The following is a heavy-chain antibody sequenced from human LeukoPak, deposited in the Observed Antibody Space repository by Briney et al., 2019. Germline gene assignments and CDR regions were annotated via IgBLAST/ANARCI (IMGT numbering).Heavy chain of an antibody. CDR2: IYDSGST. V-gene: IGHV4-59*08. J-gene: IGHJ5*02. Sequence: SETLSLTCTVSGGSISNYYWSWIRQPPGEGLEWIGYIYDSGSTNYNPSLKSRVTISVDTSKNKFSLKLSSVTAADTAVYYCARHFLRRYRLLSWFDPWGQGTLVTVSS. CDR1: GGSISNYY. D-gene: IGHD2-2*01. CDR3: ARHFLRRYRLLSWFDP.